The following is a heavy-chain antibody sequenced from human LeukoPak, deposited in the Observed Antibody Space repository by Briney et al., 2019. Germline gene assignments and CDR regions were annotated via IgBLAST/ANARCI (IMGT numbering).Heavy chain of an antibody. D-gene: IGHD5-24*01. V-gene: IGHV3-23*01. Sequence: PGGSLRLSCAASGFNFRDAAMTWVRQAPGEGLEWVSLTGPVGDSPFYADSVKGRFTISRDNSKNTLSLQMNSLRVEDTAIYYGAKDIQLSTWGLGTMVAVSS. CDR2: TGPVGDSP. CDR1: GFNFRDAA. CDR3: AKDIQLST. J-gene: IGHJ3*01.